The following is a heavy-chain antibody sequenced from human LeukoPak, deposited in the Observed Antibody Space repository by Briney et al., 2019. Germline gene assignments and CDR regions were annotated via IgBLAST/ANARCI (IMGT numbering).Heavy chain of an antibody. V-gene: IGHV3-7*03. CDR3: AKDQMYYYDSSGYF. Sequence: PGGSLRLSCAASGFTFSSYWMSWVRQAPGKGLEWVANIKQDGSEKYYVDSVKGRFTISRDNSKNTLYLQMNSLRAEDTAVYYCAKDQMYYYDSSGYFWGQGTLVTVSS. CDR1: GFTFSSYW. CDR2: IKQDGSEK. J-gene: IGHJ4*02. D-gene: IGHD3-22*01.